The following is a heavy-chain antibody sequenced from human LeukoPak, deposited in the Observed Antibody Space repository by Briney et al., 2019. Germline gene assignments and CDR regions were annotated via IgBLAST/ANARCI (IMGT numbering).Heavy chain of an antibody. Sequence: PGRSLRLSCAASGFTFSSYGMHWVRQAPGKGLEWVAVIWYDGSNEYYADSVKGRFTISRDNSKNTLYPQMNSLRAEDTAVYYCARDDYGDYGCGYWGQGTLVTVSS. V-gene: IGHV3-33*01. CDR3: ARDDYGDYGCGY. J-gene: IGHJ4*02. CDR1: GFTFSSYG. D-gene: IGHD4-17*01. CDR2: IWYDGSNE.